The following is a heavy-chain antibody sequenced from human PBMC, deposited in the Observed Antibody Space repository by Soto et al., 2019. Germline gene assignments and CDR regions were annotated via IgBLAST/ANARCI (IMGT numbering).Heavy chain of an antibody. CDR2: ISAYNGNT. CDR1: GYTFTSYG. CDR3: ARDRRGYSYGSPVGH. D-gene: IGHD5-18*01. J-gene: IGHJ4*02. Sequence: VASVKVSCKASGYTFTSYGISWVRQAPGQGLEWMGWISAYNGNTNYAQKLQGRVTMTTDTSTSTAYMELRSLRSDDTAVYYCARDRRGYSYGSPVGHWGQGTLVTVSS. V-gene: IGHV1-18*01.